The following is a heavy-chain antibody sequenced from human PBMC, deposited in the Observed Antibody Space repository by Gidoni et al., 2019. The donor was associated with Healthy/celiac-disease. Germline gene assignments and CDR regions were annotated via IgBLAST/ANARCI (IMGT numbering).Heavy chain of an antibody. CDR3: ATAEPVAASRGGV. D-gene: IGHD6-6*01. J-gene: IGHJ4*02. CDR1: GFTFSSYS. Sequence: EVQLVESGGGLVKPGGSLRLSCAASGFTFSSYSMNWVRQAPGKGLEWVSSISSSSSYIYYADSVKGRFTISRDNAKNSLYLQMNSLRAEDTAVYYCATAEPVAASRGGVWGQGTLVTVSS. CDR2: ISSSSSYI. V-gene: IGHV3-21*01.